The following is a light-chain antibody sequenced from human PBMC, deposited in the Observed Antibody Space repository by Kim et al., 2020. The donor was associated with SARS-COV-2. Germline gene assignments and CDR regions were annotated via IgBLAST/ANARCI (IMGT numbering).Light chain of an antibody. CDR3: LLSSNGVRV. CDR2: DTN. Sequence: PGGTVTLTWESSRGTVTSGHYPSWFQQRPGQTPRTLIYDTNRKHSWTPARFSGSLLGGKAALTLSGAQPDDEADYYCLLSSNGVRVFGGGTKLTVL. V-gene: IGLV7-46*01. CDR1: RGTVTSGHY. J-gene: IGLJ3*02.